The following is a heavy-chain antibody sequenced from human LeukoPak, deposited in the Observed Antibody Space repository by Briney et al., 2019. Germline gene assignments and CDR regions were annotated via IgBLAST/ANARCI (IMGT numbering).Heavy chain of an antibody. CDR2: IWPDGSKK. CDR3: ARDIVGPNPCPLDVFKI. D-gene: IGHD1-26*01. V-gene: IGHV3-33*01. Sequence: PGGSLRLSCAASGFTFSDYGMHWVRQSPGKGLEWVAFIWPDGSKKYYGDSVKGRFTISRDNSKNTLFLQMNSLRAEDTAVYYCARDIVGPNPCPLDVFKIGGQGTMVTSPS. J-gene: IGHJ3*02. CDR1: GFTFSDYG.